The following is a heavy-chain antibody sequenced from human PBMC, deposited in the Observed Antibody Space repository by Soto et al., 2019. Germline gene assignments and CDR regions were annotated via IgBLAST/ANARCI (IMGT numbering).Heavy chain of an antibody. J-gene: IGHJ3*02. V-gene: IGHV1-18*01. Sequence: ASVKVSCKASGYTFTSYGISWVRQAPGQGLEWMGWISAYNGNTNYAQKLQGRVTMTTDTSTSTAYMELRSLRPDDTAVYYCARDEDYDFWSGFDAFDIWGQGTMVTVSS. CDR1: GYTFTSYG. CDR3: ARDEDYDFWSGFDAFDI. D-gene: IGHD3-3*01. CDR2: ISAYNGNT.